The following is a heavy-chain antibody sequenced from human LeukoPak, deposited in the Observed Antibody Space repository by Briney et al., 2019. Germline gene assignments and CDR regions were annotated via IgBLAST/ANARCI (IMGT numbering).Heavy chain of an antibody. V-gene: IGHV4-59*01. CDR2: IYYSGTT. J-gene: IGHJ4*02. CDR1: GASINTYY. Sequence: SETLSLTCTVSGASINTYYWSWIRQPPGKGLEWIGYIYYSGTTSHNPSLKTRVTISIDTSKNQFSLKLSSVTAADTAVYYCARVLRPMASQYYFDYWGQGTLVTVSS. CDR3: ARVLRPMASQYYFDY. D-gene: IGHD3-10*01.